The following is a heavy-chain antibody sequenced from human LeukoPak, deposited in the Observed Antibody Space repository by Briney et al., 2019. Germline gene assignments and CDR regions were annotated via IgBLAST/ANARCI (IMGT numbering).Heavy chain of an antibody. Sequence: SETLSLACAVYGGSFSGYYWSWIRQPPGKGLEWIGEINHSGSTNYNPSLKSRVTISVDTSKNQFSLKLSSVTAADTAVYYCARGSPAVAGFDYWGQGTLVTVSS. J-gene: IGHJ4*02. CDR1: GGSFSGYY. CDR2: INHSGST. D-gene: IGHD6-19*01. V-gene: IGHV4-34*01. CDR3: ARGSPAVAGFDY.